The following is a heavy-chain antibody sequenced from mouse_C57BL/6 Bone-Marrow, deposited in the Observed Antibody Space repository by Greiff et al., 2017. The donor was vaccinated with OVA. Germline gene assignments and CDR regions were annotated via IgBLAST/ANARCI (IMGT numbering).Heavy chain of an antibody. Sequence: QVQLQQPGAELVRPGSSVKLSCKASGYTFTSYWMHWVKQRPIQGLEWIGNIDPSDSETNYNQKFKDKATLTVDKSSSTAYMQLSRLTSEDSAVYACARDYSNPYAMDYWGQGTSVTVSS. CDR3: ARDYSNPYAMDY. D-gene: IGHD2-5*01. CDR2: IDPSDSET. V-gene: IGHV1-52*01. J-gene: IGHJ4*01. CDR1: GYTFTSYW.